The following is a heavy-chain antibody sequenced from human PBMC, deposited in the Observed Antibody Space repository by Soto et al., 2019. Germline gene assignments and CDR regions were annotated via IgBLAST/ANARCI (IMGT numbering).Heavy chain of an antibody. CDR2: IIPVFGTA. J-gene: IGHJ5*01. CDR3: ARDRWGSYSFDS. D-gene: IGHD1-26*01. V-gene: IGHV1-69*01. Sequence: QVQLVQSGAEVKKPGSSVKVSCNASGGVFRNYAINWVRQAPVQGLEWMGGIIPVFGTAEYPQKFQGRVTITADESTTTPYMELTSLKTEDTAVYFCARDRWGSYSFDSWGQGTLVTVAS. CDR1: GGVFRNYA.